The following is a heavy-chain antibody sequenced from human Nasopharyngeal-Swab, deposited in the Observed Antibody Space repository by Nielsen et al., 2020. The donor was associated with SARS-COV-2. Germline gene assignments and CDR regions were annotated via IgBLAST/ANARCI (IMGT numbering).Heavy chain of an antibody. CDR2: TLYRSKWYN. CDR1: GDRVSSHSAG. J-gene: IGHJ4*02. D-gene: IGHD3-3*01. CDR3: ARGRDFSFDS. V-gene: IGHV6-1*01. Sequence: SQTPSLTRAISGDRVSSHSAGWNWISQSPSRGLEWLGRTLYRSKWYNDYAESVKSRIAVNPDTSKNQFSLQLNSVTPEDTAVYYCARGRDFSFDSWGQGTLVTASS.